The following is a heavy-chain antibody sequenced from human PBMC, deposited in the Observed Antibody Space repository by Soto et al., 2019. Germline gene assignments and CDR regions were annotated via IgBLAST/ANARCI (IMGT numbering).Heavy chain of an antibody. CDR2: ISGSGGSI. D-gene: IGHD1-1*01. CDR3: VKGYWKGAV. Sequence: EVQLLESGGGLVQPGGSLRLSCAASGFTFSTYAMNWVRQAPGNGLEWVSAISGSGGSIHYADSVKGRFTISRNNPKNTLYLQMNSLRAEDEAGYYCVKGYWKGAVWGQATAVTVSS. CDR1: GFTFSTYA. J-gene: IGHJ6*02. V-gene: IGHV3-23*01.